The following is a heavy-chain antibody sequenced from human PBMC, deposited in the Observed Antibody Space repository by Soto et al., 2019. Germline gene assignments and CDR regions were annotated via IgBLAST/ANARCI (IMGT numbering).Heavy chain of an antibody. V-gene: IGHV1-69*02. CDR1: GGTFSSYT. D-gene: IGHD4-17*01. CDR2: IIPILGIA. Sequence: QVQLVQSGAEVKKPGSSVKVSCKASGGTFSSYTISWVRQAPGQGLEWMGRIIPILGIANYPQKFQGRVTITADKSTSTAYMELSSLRSEDTAVYYCAINGDYFSPYYFDYWGQGTLVTVSS. CDR3: AINGDYFSPYYFDY. J-gene: IGHJ4*02.